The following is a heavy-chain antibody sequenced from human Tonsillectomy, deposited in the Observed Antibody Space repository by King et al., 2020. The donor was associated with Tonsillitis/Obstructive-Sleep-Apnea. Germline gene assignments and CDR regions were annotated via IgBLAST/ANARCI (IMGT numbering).Heavy chain of an antibody. V-gene: IGHV1-2*02. J-gene: IGHJ4*02. D-gene: IGHD3-22*01. Sequence: VQLVESGAEVKKPGASVKVSCKASGYTFTDYYMHWVRQAPGQGLEWMGWINPNSGGTNYAQNFQGRVTMTRDTSISTAYMELSRLRSDDTAVYYCARGYHDGSGYSYVLLDYWGQGTLVTVSS. CDR2: INPNSGGT. CDR3: ARGYHDGSGYSYVLLDY. CDR1: GYTFTDYY.